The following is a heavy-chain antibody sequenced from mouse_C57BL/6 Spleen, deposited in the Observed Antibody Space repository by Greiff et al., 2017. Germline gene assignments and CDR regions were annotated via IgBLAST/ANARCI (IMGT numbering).Heavy chain of an antibody. D-gene: IGHD2-4*01. V-gene: IGHV1-64*01. J-gene: IGHJ3*01. CDR3: AREGFDYEAY. CDR2: IHPNSGST. Sequence: QVQLQQPGAELVKPGASVKLSCKASGYTFTSYWMHWVKQRPGQGLEWIGMIHPNSGSTNYNEKFKSKATLTVDKSSSKAYMQLSSLTSEDSAVYYCAREGFDYEAYWGQGTLVTVSA. CDR1: GYTFTSYW.